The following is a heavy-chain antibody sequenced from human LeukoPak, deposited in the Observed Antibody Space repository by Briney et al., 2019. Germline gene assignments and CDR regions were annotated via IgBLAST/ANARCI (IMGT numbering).Heavy chain of an antibody. CDR2: ISSSSSYI. CDR1: GFTFSSYS. CDR3: ARDLRDNYGFWSGYTRNYYGMDV. J-gene: IGHJ6*02. Sequence: KPGGSLRLSCAASGFTFSSYSMNWVRQAPGKGLEWVSSISSSSSYIYYADSVKGRFTISRDNAKNSLYLQMNSLRAEDTAVYYCARDLRDNYGFWSGYTRNYYGMDVWGQGTTVTVSS. D-gene: IGHD3-3*01. V-gene: IGHV3-21*01.